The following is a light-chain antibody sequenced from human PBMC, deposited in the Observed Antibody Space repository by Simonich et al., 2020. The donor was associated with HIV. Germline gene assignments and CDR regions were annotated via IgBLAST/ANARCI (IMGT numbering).Light chain of an antibody. CDR2: GTT. CDR3: LSYDSSLSGWV. Sequence: QSVLTQPPSVSGAPGQRVTMSCPGSSSNIGAGYDVHWYHQLPGTAPKLLIYGTTNRPSGVPDRFSGSNSGTSASLAITGLQAEDEADYYCLSYDSSLSGWVFGGGTKVTVL. CDR1: SSNIGAGYD. V-gene: IGLV1-40*01. J-gene: IGLJ3*02.